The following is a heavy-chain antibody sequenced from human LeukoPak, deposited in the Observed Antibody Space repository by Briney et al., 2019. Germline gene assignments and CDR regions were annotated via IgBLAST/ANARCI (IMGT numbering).Heavy chain of an antibody. V-gene: IGHV1-18*01. D-gene: IGHD6-13*01. CDR3: ARLSSSWYIDAFDI. CDR2: ISAYNGNT. J-gene: IGHJ3*02. CDR1: GYTFTSYG. Sequence: ASVKVSCKASGYTFTSYGISWVRQAPGQGLEWMGWISAYNGNTNYAQKLQGRVTMSTDPSTSTAYMELRSLRSDDTAVYYCARLSSSWYIDAFDIWGQGTMVTVSS.